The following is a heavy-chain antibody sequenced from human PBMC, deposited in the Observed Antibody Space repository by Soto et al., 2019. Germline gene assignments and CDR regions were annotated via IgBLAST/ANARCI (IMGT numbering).Heavy chain of an antibody. CDR3: ARTVLGPDLLADSFVDYYYYMDV. CDR1: GGSICNFY. V-gene: IGHV4-59*08. Sequence: SESLSLTCTVSGGSICNFYWSWIRQPPGKGLEWNGYVYYTGSTSYNPSLKRRVTFPADSSRGQFSLRLNSVTAADTAVYYCARTVLGPDLLADSFVDYYYYMDVWGQGTTVTVSS. D-gene: IGHD3-9*01. J-gene: IGHJ6*03. CDR2: VYYTGST.